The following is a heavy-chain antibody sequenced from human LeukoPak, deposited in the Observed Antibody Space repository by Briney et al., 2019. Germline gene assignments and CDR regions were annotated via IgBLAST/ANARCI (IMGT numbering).Heavy chain of an antibody. CDR2: INHSGIT. V-gene: IGHV4-34*01. J-gene: IGHJ6*02. D-gene: IGHD4-17*01. Sequence: SETLSLTCAVYGGSFSYYYWSWIRQPPGKGLEWIGEINHSGITNYNPSLKSRVTISADTSKNQFSLKLTSVTAADTAVYYCATPFAVTTERYYYGMDVWGQGTTVTVSS. CDR3: ATPFAVTTERYYYGMDV. CDR1: GGSFSYYY.